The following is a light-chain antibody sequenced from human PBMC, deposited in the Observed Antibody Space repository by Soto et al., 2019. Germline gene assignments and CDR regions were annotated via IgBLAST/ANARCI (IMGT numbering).Light chain of an antibody. J-gene: IGKJ3*01. Sequence: IVLTQSPGTLSLSPGERATLSCRASQSVSSSYLAWYQQKPGQAPRLLIYGASSRATGIPDRFSGSGSVRDFTLNISRLEPEDCAVYYCQHDGCSPGFTCGPGTKVDIK. CDR1: QSVSSSY. CDR2: GAS. CDR3: QHDGCSPGFT. V-gene: IGKV3-20*01.